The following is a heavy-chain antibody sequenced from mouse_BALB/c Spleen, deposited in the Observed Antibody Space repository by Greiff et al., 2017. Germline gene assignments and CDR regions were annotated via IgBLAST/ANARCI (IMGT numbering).Heavy chain of an antibody. J-gene: IGHJ4*01. CDR2: ISSGSSTI. Sequence: EVMLVESGGGLVQPGGSRKLSCAASGFTFSSFGMHWVRQAPEKGLEWVAYISSGSSTIYYADTVKGRFTISRDNPKNTLFLQMTSLRSEDTAMYYCARSVLRQGDYAMHYWGKGTSVTVSS. CDR1: GFTFSSFG. D-gene: IGHD3-2*01. V-gene: IGHV5-17*02. CDR3: ARSVLRQGDYAMHY.